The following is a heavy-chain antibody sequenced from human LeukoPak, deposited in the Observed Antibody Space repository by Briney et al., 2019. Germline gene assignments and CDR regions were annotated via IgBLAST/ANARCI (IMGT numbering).Heavy chain of an antibody. Sequence: ASVKVSCKASGGTFSSYAISWVRQAPGQGLEWMGGIIPIFGTANYAQKFQGRVTITADESTSTAYMELSSLRSEDTAVYYCARGRVGATVAAFDIWGQGTMVTVSS. CDR2: IIPIFGTA. CDR3: ARGRVGATVAAFDI. V-gene: IGHV1-69*13. CDR1: GGTFSSYA. D-gene: IGHD1-26*01. J-gene: IGHJ3*02.